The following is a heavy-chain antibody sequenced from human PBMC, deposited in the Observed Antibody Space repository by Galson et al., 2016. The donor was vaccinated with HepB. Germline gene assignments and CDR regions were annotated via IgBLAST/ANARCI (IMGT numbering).Heavy chain of an antibody. Sequence: SLRLSCAASGFTFSTYSMNWVRRAPGRGLEWVSSIRRSSSDISYGDSLKGRYTISRDNAKNSLYLQMKSLRAEDTAVYYCAKDRGIRLWSRYGLDYWGQGTLVTASS. CDR1: GFTFSTYS. CDR2: IRRSSSDI. CDR3: AKDRGIRLWSRYGLDY. D-gene: IGHD5-18*01. J-gene: IGHJ4*02. V-gene: IGHV3-21*01.